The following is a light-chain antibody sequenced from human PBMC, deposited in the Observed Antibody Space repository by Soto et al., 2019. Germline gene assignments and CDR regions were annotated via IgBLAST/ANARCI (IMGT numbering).Light chain of an antibody. V-gene: IGLV4-69*01. Sequence: QPVLTQSPSASASLGASVKLTCTLSSGHSSYAIAWHQQQPEKGPRYLMKVNSDGSHNKGDGIPDRFSGFSSGAERYLTISSLQSEDEADYYCQTWGGAGFSVVFGGGTKVTVL. CDR1: SGHSSYA. CDR3: QTWGGAGFSVV. CDR2: VNSDGSH. J-gene: IGLJ2*01.